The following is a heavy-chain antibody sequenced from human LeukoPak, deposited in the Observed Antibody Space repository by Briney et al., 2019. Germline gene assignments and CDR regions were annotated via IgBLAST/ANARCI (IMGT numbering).Heavy chain of an antibody. D-gene: IGHD3-22*01. CDR2: IIPIFGTA. V-gene: IGHV1-69*05. CDR1: AGTFSSYA. Sequence: GASVKVSCKASAGTFSSYAISWVRQAPGQGLEWMGGIIPIFGTANYAQKFQGRVTITTDESTSTAYMELSSLRSEDTAVYYCARWLNYYDCSGYYYREPSGGYFDYWGQGTLVTVSS. CDR3: ARWLNYYDCSGYYYREPSGGYFDY. J-gene: IGHJ4*02.